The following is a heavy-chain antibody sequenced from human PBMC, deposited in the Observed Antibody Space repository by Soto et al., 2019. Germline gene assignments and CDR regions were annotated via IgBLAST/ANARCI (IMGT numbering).Heavy chain of an antibody. CDR3: ARDPSVVVVAATPYYYYGMDV. J-gene: IGHJ6*02. D-gene: IGHD2-15*01. CDR1: GLTFSSYW. CDR2: IKQYGSEK. Sequence: EVQLVESGGGLVQPGGSLRLSCAASGLTFSSYWMSWVRQAPGKGLEWVANIKQYGSEKYYVDSVKGRFTISRDNAKNSLYLQMNSLRDEDTAVYYCARDPSVVVVAATPYYYYGMDVWGQGTTVTVSS. V-gene: IGHV3-7*01.